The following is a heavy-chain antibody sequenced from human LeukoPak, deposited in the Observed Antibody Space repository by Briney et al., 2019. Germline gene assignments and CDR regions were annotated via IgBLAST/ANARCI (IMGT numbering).Heavy chain of an antibody. Sequence: AGESLKISCKGSGYSFTSYWIGWVRQMPGKGLEWMGIIYPGDSETRYSPSFQGQVTISADKSISTAYLQWSSLKASDTAMYYCARHTPLSSSSTSWGEPSDYYYYGMDVWGQGTTVTVSS. D-gene: IGHD2-2*01. CDR2: IYPGDSET. J-gene: IGHJ6*02. CDR3: ARHTPLSSSSTSWGEPSDYYYYGMDV. V-gene: IGHV5-51*01. CDR1: GYSFTSYW.